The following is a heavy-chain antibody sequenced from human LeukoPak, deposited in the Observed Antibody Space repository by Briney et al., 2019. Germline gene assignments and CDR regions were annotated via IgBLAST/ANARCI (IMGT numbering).Heavy chain of an antibody. CDR3: ARDLGQYYDTSDNWFDP. CDR1: GFTFSNYW. J-gene: IGHJ5*02. D-gene: IGHD3-22*01. Sequence: GGSLRLSCAASGFTFSNYWMHWVRQAPGKGLVWVSRVNSDGINTSYADSVKGRFTISRDNAKNTLNLQMNSLRAEDTAVYYCARDLGQYYDTSDNWFDPWGQGTLVTVSS. V-gene: IGHV3-74*01. CDR2: VNSDGINT.